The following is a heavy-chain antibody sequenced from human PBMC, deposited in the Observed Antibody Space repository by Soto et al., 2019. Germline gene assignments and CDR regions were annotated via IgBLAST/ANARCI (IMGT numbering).Heavy chain of an antibody. CDR3: ASGVLGLVSPVIGGY. Sequence: PGGSLRLSCAASGFTFSSYSMNWVRQAPGKGLEWVSSISRTSNYIYYTDSVKGRFTISRDNAKNSIYLQMNSLRAEDTATYYCASGVLGLVSPVIGGYWGQGTLVTVSS. CDR1: GFTFSSYS. J-gene: IGHJ4*02. CDR2: ISRTSNYI. V-gene: IGHV3-21*01. D-gene: IGHD3-16*01.